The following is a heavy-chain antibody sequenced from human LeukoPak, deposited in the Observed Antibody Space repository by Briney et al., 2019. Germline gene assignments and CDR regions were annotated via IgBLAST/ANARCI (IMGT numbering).Heavy chain of an antibody. CDR2: GTS. CDR1: GGSISTSYY. D-gene: IGHD3-10*01. J-gene: IGHJ5*02. Sequence: SETLSLTCTVSGGSISTSYYWGWVRQAPGKGLEWIGSGTSYYNPSLKSRVTISVDTSRNQFSLKPTSVTAADTAVYYCARTGGYMVWGVQNWFDPWGQGTLVTVSS. CDR3: ARTGGYMVWGVQNWFDP. V-gene: IGHV4-39*01.